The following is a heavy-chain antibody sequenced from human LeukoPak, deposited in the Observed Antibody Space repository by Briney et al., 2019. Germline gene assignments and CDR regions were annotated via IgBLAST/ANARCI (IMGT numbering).Heavy chain of an antibody. J-gene: IGHJ4*02. CDR2: ISSSGSTI. CDR3: ARGWTLDS. V-gene: IGHV3-48*03. D-gene: IGHD1-1*01. CDR1: GFTFSSYE. Sequence: GGSLRLSCAASGFTFSSYEMKRVRQAPGKGLEWVSYISSSGSTIYYADSVNGRFTISRDNAQNSLSLQMNSLRAEDTAVYYCARGWTLDSWGQGTLVTVSS.